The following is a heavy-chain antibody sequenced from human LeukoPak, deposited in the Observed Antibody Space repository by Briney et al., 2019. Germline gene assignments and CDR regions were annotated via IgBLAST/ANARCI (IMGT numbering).Heavy chain of an antibody. J-gene: IGHJ3*02. Sequence: PGGSLRLSCAASGFTVNNKYMTWVRQAPGKGLEWVSLIYNDGRTYYADSVKGRCTISRDNLENVLYLQMNSLKVEDTALYYCARGLFLSGYLDAFDIWGQGTVVTVSS. CDR3: ARGLFLSGYLDAFDI. D-gene: IGHD3-22*01. CDR2: IYNDGRT. CDR1: GFTVNNKY. V-gene: IGHV3-53*01.